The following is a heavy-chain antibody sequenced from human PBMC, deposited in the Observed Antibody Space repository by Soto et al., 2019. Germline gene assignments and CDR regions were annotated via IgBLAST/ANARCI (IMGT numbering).Heavy chain of an antibody. CDR2: INHSGST. Sequence: PSETLSLTCAVYGGSFSGYYWSWIRQPPGKGLEWIGEINHSGSTNYNPSLKSRVTISVDTSKNQFSLKLSSVTAADTAVYYCARDPSGYGDSFDYWGQGTLVTVSS. J-gene: IGHJ4*02. D-gene: IGHD4-17*01. CDR1: GGSFSGYY. V-gene: IGHV4-34*01. CDR3: ARDPSGYGDSFDY.